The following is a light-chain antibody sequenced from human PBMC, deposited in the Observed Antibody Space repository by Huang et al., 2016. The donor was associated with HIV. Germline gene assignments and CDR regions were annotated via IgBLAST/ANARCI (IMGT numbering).Light chain of an antibody. V-gene: IGKV3-15*01. J-gene: IGKJ4*01. CDR3: T. CDR2: DAS. CDR1: HRVDSD. Sequence: EIEMTQSPATLSVSPGERATLSCRASHRVDSDLAWYQQKPGQAPRLLIYDASTRATGISAKFNGTGSGTEFSLSITNLQSEDYDWPPLTFGGGTKVEI.